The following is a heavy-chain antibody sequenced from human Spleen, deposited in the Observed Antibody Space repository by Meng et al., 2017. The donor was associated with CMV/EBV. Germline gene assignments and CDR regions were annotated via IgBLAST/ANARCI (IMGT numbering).Heavy chain of an antibody. D-gene: IGHD2-15*01. CDR2: IYYSGGT. CDR3: ARHCSGGSCYSGLDY. Sequence: SGGSISSGSYYWGWIRQPPGKGLEWIGSIYYSGGTYYKPSLKSRVTISVDTSKNQFSLKLSSVTAADTAVNYCARHCSGGSCYSGLDYWGQGTLVTVSS. CDR1: GGSISSGSYY. J-gene: IGHJ4*02. V-gene: IGHV4-39*01.